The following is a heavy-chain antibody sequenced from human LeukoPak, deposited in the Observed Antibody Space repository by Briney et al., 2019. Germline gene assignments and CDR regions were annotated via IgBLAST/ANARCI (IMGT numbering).Heavy chain of an antibody. CDR3: AREVGIAAPIYYMDV. D-gene: IGHD6-6*01. CDR1: GFTFSSYS. CDR2: ISSSSSYI. V-gene: IGHV3-21*01. J-gene: IGHJ6*03. Sequence: GGSLRLSCAASGFTFSSYSMNWVRQAPGKGLEWVSSISSSSSYIYYADSVKGRFPISRDNAKNSLYLQMNSLRAEDTAVYYCAREVGIAAPIYYMDVWGKGTTVTVSS.